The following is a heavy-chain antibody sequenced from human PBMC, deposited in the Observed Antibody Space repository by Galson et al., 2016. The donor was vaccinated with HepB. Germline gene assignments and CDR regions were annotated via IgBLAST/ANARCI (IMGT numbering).Heavy chain of an antibody. V-gene: IGHV1-2*02. J-gene: IGHJ4*02. Sequence: SVKVSCKASGYTFTGYYIYWVRQAPGQGLEWMGWINPESGDTKYKQKFQGRVTMTSDRSLSTVYMELSRLTSDDAAVYYCARGDLGLAAAGSTYWGQGTLVTVSS. CDR3: ARGDLGLAAAGSTY. D-gene: IGHD6-13*01. CDR1: GYTFTGYY. CDR2: INPESGDT.